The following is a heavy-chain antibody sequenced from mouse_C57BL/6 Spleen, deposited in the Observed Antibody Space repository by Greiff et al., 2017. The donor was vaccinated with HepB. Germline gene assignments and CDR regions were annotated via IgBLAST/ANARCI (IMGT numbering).Heavy chain of an antibody. CDR1: GYTFTSYW. CDR2: IHPNSGST. D-gene: IGHD1-1*01. CDR3: ARGDYYGSPYAMDY. V-gene: IGHV1-64*01. Sequence: QVHVKQPGAELVKPGASVKLSCKASGYTFTSYWMHWVKQRPGQGLEWIGMIHPNSGSTNYNEKFKSKATLTVDKSSSTAYMQLSSLTSEDSAVYYCARGDYYGSPYAMDYWGQGTSVTVSS. J-gene: IGHJ4*01.